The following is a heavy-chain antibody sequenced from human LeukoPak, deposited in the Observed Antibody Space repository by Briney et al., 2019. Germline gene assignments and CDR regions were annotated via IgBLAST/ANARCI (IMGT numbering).Heavy chain of an antibody. J-gene: IGHJ4*02. Sequence: PSETLSLTCAVNGGSFSGYYWNWIPNPPGKRLEWMGEINHTGNTNYNPSLKRRVTISVDTSKNQFSLKLSSVTAADTAVYYCARLGERYYGSGISYYWGQGTLVTVSS. CDR1: GGSFSGYY. V-gene: IGHV4-34*01. D-gene: IGHD3-10*01. CDR3: ARLGERYYGSGISYY. CDR2: INHTGNT.